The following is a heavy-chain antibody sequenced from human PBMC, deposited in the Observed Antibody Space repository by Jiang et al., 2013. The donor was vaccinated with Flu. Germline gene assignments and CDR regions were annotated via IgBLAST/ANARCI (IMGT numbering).Heavy chain of an antibody. Sequence: NSGNAGYAQKFQGRVTMTRNTSISTAYMELSSLRSEDTAVYYCARGVNWGQGTLVTVSS. CDR2: NSGNA. D-gene: IGHD2-21*01. V-gene: IGHV1-8*01. J-gene: IGHJ4*02. CDR3: ARGVN.